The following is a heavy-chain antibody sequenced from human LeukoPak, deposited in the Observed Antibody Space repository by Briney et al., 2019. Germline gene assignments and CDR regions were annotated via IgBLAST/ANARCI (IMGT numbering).Heavy chain of an antibody. CDR2: VAADGGAK. CDR3: AKEGRWGSWYFDY. V-gene: IGHV3-30*18. J-gene: IGHJ4*02. D-gene: IGHD3-16*01. Sequence: PGGSLRLSCDLTFSCHGMHWVRQAPGKGLEWLAVVAADGGAKFYSDSVRGRFTVFKDTSRNTVFLQLGGLKTDNTAVYYCAKEGRWGSWYFDYWGQGALVTVSS. CDR1: TFSCHG.